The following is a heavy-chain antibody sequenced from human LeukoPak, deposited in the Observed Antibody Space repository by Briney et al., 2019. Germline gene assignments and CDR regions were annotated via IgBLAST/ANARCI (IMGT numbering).Heavy chain of an antibody. J-gene: IGHJ4*02. D-gene: IGHD6-13*01. Sequence: GGSLRLSCAASGFTFSSHSMHWVRQAPGKGLEWISYISSGSTAMDYADSVKGRFTISRDNARTSLYLQMNSLRGDDTAVYYCATWAGTATGFSGPFDYWSQGTPVTVSS. CDR2: ISSGSTAM. V-gene: IGHV3-48*01. CDR1: GFTFSSHS. CDR3: ATWAGTATGFSGPFDY.